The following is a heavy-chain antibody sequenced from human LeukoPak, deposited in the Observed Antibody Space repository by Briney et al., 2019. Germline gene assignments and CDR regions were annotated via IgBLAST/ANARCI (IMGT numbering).Heavy chain of an antibody. V-gene: IGHV3-74*01. D-gene: IGHD5-18*01. CDR1: GLTLSYYW. Sequence: GGSLRLSCAASGLTLSYYWMHWVRQAPGKGLVWVSRINGAGSTTNYAASEKGRFTISRDNAKNTLYLQMNSLRAQDTAVYFCTRLGYSQIHHSDYWGQGTLLTVSS. J-gene: IGHJ4*02. CDR3: TRLGYSQIHHSDY. CDR2: INGAGSTT.